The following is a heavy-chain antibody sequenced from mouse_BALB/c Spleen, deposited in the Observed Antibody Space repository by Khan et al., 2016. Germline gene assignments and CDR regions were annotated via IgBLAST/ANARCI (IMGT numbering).Heavy chain of an antibody. CDR3: ARDYYGSDFDY. D-gene: IGHD1-1*01. V-gene: IGHV1-80*01. J-gene: IGHJ2*01. CDR2: IYPGDGDT. Sequence: QVQLQQSGAELVRPGSSVKISCKASGYAFSSYWMNWVKQRPGQGLEWIGQIYPGDGDTNYNGKFKGKATLTADKSSSTAYMQLSSLTSEDSAVFFCARDYYGSDFDYWGQGTTLTVSS. CDR1: GYAFSSYW.